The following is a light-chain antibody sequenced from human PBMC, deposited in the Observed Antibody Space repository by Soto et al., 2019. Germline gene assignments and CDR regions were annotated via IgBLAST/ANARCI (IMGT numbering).Light chain of an antibody. CDR3: QQYNSYSPLT. CDR1: QGVRND. Sequence: DIQMTQSPSSLSAFVGDRVTITCRASQGVRNDLGWYQQKPGKAPKLLIYKASGLESGVPSRFSGSGSGTDFTLTISSLQPDDFATYYCQQYNSYSPLTFGGGTKVDIK. V-gene: IGKV1-17*01. J-gene: IGKJ4*01. CDR2: KAS.